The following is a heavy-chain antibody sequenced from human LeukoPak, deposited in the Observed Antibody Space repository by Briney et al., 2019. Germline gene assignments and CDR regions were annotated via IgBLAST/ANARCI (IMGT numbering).Heavy chain of an antibody. D-gene: IGHD3-22*01. V-gene: IGHV1-2*02. Sequence: ASVKVSCKASGYTFTDYYMHWVRQAPGQGLEWMGWINPNSGGTNYAQKFQGRVTITRDTSISTAYMELSRLRSGDTAVYYCASASYYYDSSGYPWYYFDYWGQGTLVTVSS. CDR2: INPNSGGT. CDR3: ASASYYYDSSGYPWYYFDY. J-gene: IGHJ4*02. CDR1: GYTFTDYY.